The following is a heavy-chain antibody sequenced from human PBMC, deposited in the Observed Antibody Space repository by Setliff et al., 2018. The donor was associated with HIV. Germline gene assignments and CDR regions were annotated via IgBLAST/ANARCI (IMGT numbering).Heavy chain of an antibody. CDR3: ARGGALTTDWYFDV. CDR1: GYTFSSYA. D-gene: IGHD4-4*01. J-gene: IGHJ2*01. CDR2: INVAKDKT. Sequence: GASVKVSCKASGYTFSSYALHWVRQAPGQRLEWMGWINVAKDKTKYSQNFQGRVTVSRDTSANTVYMELSSLRSEDTAVYYCARGGALTTDWYFDVWGRGTPGTVS. V-gene: IGHV1-3*01.